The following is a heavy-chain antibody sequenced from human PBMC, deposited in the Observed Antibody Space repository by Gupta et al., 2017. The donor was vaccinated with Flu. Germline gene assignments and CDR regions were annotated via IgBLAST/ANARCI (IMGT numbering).Heavy chain of an antibody. CDR3: AKVSRGMATIIPDFSY. J-gene: IGHJ4*02. V-gene: IGHV3-23*01. CDR1: GFTFSSYA. CDR2: ISGSGGST. D-gene: IGHD5-24*01. Sequence: EVQLLESGGGLVQPGGSLRLSCAASGFTFSSYAMRWVRQAPGKGLEWVSAISGSGGSTYYADSVKGRFTISRDNSKNTLYLQMNSLRAEDTAVYYCAKVSRGMATIIPDFSYWGQGTLVTVSS.